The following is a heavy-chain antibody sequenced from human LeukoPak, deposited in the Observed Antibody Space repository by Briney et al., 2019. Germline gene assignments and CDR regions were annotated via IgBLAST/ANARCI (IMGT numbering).Heavy chain of an antibody. D-gene: IGHD4-17*01. CDR1: GGSISSGSYY. Sequence: SQTLSLICTVSGGSISSGSYYWSWIRQPAGKGLEWIGRIYYSGTTTYNPSLESRVTISVDTSKNQFSLKLSSVTAADTAVYYCARVQDPKGDYGDYGVDYWGQGTLVTVSS. CDR2: IYYSGTT. CDR3: ARVQDPKGDYGDYGVDY. V-gene: IGHV4-61*02. J-gene: IGHJ4*02.